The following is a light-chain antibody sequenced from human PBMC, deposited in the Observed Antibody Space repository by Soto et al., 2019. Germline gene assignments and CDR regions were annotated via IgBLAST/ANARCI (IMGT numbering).Light chain of an antibody. CDR1: QSVSGW. J-gene: IGKJ5*01. CDR2: DAS. V-gene: IGKV1-5*01. CDR3: QQYNSYYT. Sequence: IQMTQSPSTLSASVVGTFTVTFRASQSVSGWLAWYQQKPGKAPKLLIYDASSLESGVPSRFSGSGSGTEFTLTISSLQPDDFATYYCQQYNSYYTFGQGTRLEIK.